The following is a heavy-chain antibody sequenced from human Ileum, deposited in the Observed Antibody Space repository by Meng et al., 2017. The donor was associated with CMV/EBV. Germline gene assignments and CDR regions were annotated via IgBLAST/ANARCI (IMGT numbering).Heavy chain of an antibody. J-gene: IGHJ5*02. CDR3: ARFRIAALGNLFDP. CDR2: IFFSGNT. Sequence: VQLQEPGPGLVKPSQTLSLSCTVSGASISSGDYYWSWIRQPPGKGLEWIGYIFFSGNTYYNPSLNNRVIISIDTPRSQFSLKVDSVTAADTAVYYCARFRIAALGNLFDPWGHGTLVTVSS. CDR1: GASISSGDYY. V-gene: IGHV4-30-4*08. D-gene: IGHD6-13*01.